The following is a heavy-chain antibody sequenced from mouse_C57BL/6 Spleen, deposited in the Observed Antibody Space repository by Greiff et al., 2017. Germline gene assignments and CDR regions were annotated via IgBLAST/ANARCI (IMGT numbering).Heavy chain of an antibody. V-gene: IGHV1-81*01. Sequence: QVQLQQSGAELARPGASVKLSCKASGYTFTSYGISWVKQRTGQGLEWIGEIYPRSGNTYYNEKFKGKATLTADKSSSTAYMELRSLTSEDSAVYFCAREGGFITTVVATWEDYWGQGTTLTVSS. CDR3: AREGGFITTVVATWEDY. J-gene: IGHJ2*01. D-gene: IGHD1-1*01. CDR1: GYTFTSYG. CDR2: IYPRSGNT.